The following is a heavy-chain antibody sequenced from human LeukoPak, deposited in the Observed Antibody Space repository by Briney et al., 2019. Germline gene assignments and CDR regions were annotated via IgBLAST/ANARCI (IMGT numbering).Heavy chain of an antibody. D-gene: IGHD2-2*01. Sequence: SETLSLTCTVSGGSINDYYWTWIRQPAGKGLEWIGQIDPSGSTKYKPSLESRVTVSVDTSKNQLSLQLTSMTVADTGVYYCARRASSTAWSFDYWGQGTLVTVSS. CDR3: ARRASSTAWSFDY. J-gene: IGHJ4*02. CDR2: IDPSGST. V-gene: IGHV4-4*07. CDR1: GGSINDYY.